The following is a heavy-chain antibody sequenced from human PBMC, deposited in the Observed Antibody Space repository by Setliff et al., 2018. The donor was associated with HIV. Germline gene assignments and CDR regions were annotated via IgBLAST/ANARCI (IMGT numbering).Heavy chain of an antibody. V-gene: IGHV4-59*12. J-gene: IGHJ5*02. D-gene: IGHD6-19*01. CDR2: IYSSGST. CDR3: ARDRSSGWSKDWFDT. Sequence: SETLSLTCTVSGGSISSYYWSWIRQPPGKGLEWIGYIYSSGSTNYNPSFNSRVTMSVDTSKNQFSLRLTSVTAADTAMYHCARDRSSGWSKDWFDTWGQGILVTVSS. CDR1: GGSISSYY.